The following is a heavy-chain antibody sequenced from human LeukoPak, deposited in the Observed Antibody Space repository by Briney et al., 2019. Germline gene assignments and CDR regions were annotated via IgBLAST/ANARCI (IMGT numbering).Heavy chain of an antibody. CDR3: AKSRIFGWFDP. D-gene: IGHD2-15*01. CDR1: GFTFRNYA. J-gene: IGHJ5*02. CDR2: ISGSGGST. V-gene: IGHV3-23*01. Sequence: GGSLRLSCAASGFTFRNYAMSWVRQAPGKGLEWVSAISGSGGSTYYADSVKGRFTISRDNSKNTLYLQMNSLRAEDTAVYYCAKSRIFGWFDPWGQGTLVTVSS.